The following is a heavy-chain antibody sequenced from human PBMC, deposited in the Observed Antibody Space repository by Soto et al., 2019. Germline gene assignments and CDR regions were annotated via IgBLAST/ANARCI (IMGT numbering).Heavy chain of an antibody. CDR2: IGTAGDT. CDR3: ARVLPRPKLRYFEGGVQDAFDI. Sequence: EVQLVESGGGLVQPGGSLRLSCAASGFTFSSYDMHWVRQATGKGLEWVSAIGTAGDTYYPGSVKGRFTISRENAKNSLYLQMNSLRAGDTAVYYCARVLPRPKLRYFEGGVQDAFDIWGQGTMVTVSS. V-gene: IGHV3-13*01. J-gene: IGHJ3*02. CDR1: GFTFSSYD. D-gene: IGHD3-9*01.